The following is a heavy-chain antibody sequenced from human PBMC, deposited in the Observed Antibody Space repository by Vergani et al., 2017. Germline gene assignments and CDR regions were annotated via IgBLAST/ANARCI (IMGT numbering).Heavy chain of an antibody. CDR3: ARETDTGSSVSYNYYAMDV. J-gene: IGHJ6*02. CDR1: GFTFSDHY. D-gene: IGHD3-9*01. V-gene: IGHV3-11*04. CDR2: MSSGDSI. Sequence: QVQLVESGGGLVKPGGSLRLSCAASGFTFSDHYMSWVRQAPGKGLEWISYMSSGDSIYFADSVKGRFTVSRDNTKNTLYLQMNSLRAEDTAAYYCARETDTGSSVSYNYYAMDVWGQGTTVSVSS.